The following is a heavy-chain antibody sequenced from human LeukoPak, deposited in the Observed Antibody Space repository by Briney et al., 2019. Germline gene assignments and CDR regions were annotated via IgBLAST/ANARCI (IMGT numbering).Heavy chain of an antibody. Sequence: PSETLSLTCAVYGASLSGYYWTWIRQPPGKGLEYIGEINHTGSTKYTPSLRSRVTMSVDTSKKHLPLKLSSVTAADTAVYYCAIWFGEGLYWGQGTLVTVSS. CDR2: INHTGST. CDR1: GASLSGYY. CDR3: AIWFGEGLY. J-gene: IGHJ4*02. D-gene: IGHD3-10*01. V-gene: IGHV4-34*01.